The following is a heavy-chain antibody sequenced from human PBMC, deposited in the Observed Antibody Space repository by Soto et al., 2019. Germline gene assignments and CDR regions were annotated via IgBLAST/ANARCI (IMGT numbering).Heavy chain of an antibody. CDR1: GGSFSGYY. D-gene: IGHD2-2*01. CDR3: AKGQLLYNWFDP. Sequence: WETLSLTCAVYGGSFSGYYWSWIRQPPGKGLEWIGEINHSGSTNYNPSLKSRVTISVDTSKSQFSLKLSSVTAADTAVYYCAKGQLLYNWFDPWGQGTLVTVSS. J-gene: IGHJ5*02. V-gene: IGHV4-34*01. CDR2: INHSGST.